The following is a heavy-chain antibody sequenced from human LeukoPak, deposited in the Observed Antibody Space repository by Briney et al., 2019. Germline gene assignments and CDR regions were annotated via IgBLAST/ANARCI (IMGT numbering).Heavy chain of an antibody. V-gene: IGHV3-7*01. D-gene: IGHD6-13*01. J-gene: IGHJ4*02. CDR1: GFTFRSYW. Sequence: PGRSLRLSCAASGFTFRSYWMTWVRQAPGKGLEWVANIKEDGSEKYYVDSVRGRFTISRDNAKNSLYLHMNSLRAEDTAVYYCARVHHSSSWGTDDCWGQGTLVTVSS. CDR3: ARVHHSSSWGTDDC. CDR2: IKEDGSEK.